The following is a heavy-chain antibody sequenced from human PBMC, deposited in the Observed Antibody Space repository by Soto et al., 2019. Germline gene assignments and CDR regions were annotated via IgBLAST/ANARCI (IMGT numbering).Heavy chain of an antibody. CDR2: ITSNGDST. CDR1: GFDFNKYA. CDR3: AKDSPSSTTSPFHFDS. V-gene: IGHV3-23*01. Sequence: PGGSLRLSCAAFGFDFNKYAMTWVRQAPGKGLQWVSSITSNGDSTYYADSVKGRFTTSRDNSKNTLYLQMNSLRADDTAVFYCAKDSPSSTTSPFHFDSWRQGTLVTVSS. D-gene: IGHD2-2*01. J-gene: IGHJ4*02.